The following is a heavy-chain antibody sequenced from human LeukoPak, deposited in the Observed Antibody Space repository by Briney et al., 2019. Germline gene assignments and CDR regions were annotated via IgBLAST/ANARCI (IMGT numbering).Heavy chain of an antibody. J-gene: IGHJ3*02. D-gene: IGHD3-22*01. CDR2: FDPEDGET. CDR3: ATKYHYYDSSGYYPEDAFDI. V-gene: IGHV1-24*01. CDR1: GYTLTELS. Sequence: ASVKVSCKVSGYTLTELSMHWVRQAPGKGLEWMGGFDPEDGETIHAQKFQGRVTMTEDTSTDTAYMELSSLRSEDTAVYYCATKYHYYDSSGYYPEDAFDIWGQGTMVTVSS.